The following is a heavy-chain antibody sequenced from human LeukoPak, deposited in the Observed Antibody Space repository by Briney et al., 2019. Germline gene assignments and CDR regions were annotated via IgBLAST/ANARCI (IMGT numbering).Heavy chain of an antibody. CDR3: AKDGRLLEFDY. CDR1: GFTFSSYE. V-gene: IGHV3-48*03. CDR2: ISSSGSTI. Sequence: GGSLRLSCAASGFTFSSYEMSWVRQAPGKGLEWVSYISSSGSTIYYADSVKGRFTISRDNSKNTVYLQMNSLRAEDTAVYYCAKDGRLLEFDYWGQGTLVIVSS. J-gene: IGHJ4*02. D-gene: IGHD2-21*02.